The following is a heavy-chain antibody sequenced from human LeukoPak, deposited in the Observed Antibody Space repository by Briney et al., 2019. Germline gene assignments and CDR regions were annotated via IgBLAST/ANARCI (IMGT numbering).Heavy chain of an antibody. CDR1: GGSISSYY. J-gene: IGHJ3*02. CDR2: IYYSGST. V-gene: IGHV4-59*08. Sequence: SETLSLTCTVSGGSISSYYWSWIRQPPGKGLEWIGYIYYSGSTYYNPSLKSRVTISVDTSKNQFSLKLSSVTAADTAVYYCASYHSNPNDAFDIWGQGTMVTVSS. CDR3: ASYHSNPNDAFDI. D-gene: IGHD4-11*01.